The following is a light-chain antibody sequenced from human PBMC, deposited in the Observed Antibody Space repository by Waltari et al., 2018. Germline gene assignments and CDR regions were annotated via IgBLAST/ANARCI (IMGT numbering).Light chain of an antibody. CDR3: QQYYSKPLT. V-gene: IGKV4-1*01. CDR2: WAS. Sequence: DIVMTQSPDSLAVSLGERATINGKSSQSVLYSSNNKNYLAWYQQKPEQPPKLLIYWASTRESGVPDRFSGSGSETDFTLTISSLQAEDVAVYYCQQYYSKPLTFGGGTKVEIK. J-gene: IGKJ4*01. CDR1: QSVLYSSNNKNY.